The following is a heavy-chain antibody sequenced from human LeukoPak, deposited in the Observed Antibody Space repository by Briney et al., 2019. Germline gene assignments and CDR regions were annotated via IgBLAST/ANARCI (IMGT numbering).Heavy chain of an antibody. D-gene: IGHD4-17*01. V-gene: IGHV4-59*01. J-gene: IGHJ3*02. CDR1: GGSISSYY. CDR3: ARAYGDYTPGAFDI. CDR2: IYYSGST. Sequence: PSETLSLTCTVSGGSISSYYWSWIRQPPGKGLEWIGYIYYSGSTNYNPSLKSRVTISVDTSKSQFSLKLSSVTAADTAVYYCARAYGDYTPGAFDIWGQGTMVTVSS.